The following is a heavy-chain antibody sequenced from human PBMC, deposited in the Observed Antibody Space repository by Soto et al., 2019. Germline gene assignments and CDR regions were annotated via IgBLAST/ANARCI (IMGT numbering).Heavy chain of an antibody. Sequence: QVQLVQSGAEVKKPGASVKVSCKASGYTFTSYAMHWVRQAPGQRLEWMGWINAGNGNTKYSQKFQGRVTITRDTSASTPYMELSSLRSEDTAVYYCARNVAARPAIYYYYYGMDVWGQGTTVTVSS. CDR1: GYTFTSYA. V-gene: IGHV1-3*01. J-gene: IGHJ6*02. CDR2: INAGNGNT. D-gene: IGHD6-6*01. CDR3: ARNVAARPAIYYYYYGMDV.